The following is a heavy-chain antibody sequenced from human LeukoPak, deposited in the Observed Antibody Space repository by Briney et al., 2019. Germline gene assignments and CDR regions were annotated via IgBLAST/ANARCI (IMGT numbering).Heavy chain of an antibody. CDR2: IYYSGST. D-gene: IGHD6-6*01. Sequence: SETLSLTCTVSGGSISSYYWSWIRQPPGKGLEWIGYIYYSGSTNYNPSLKSRVTISVDTSKNQFSLILNSVTAADAAVYYCARNSAYSSSSGVNCWGQGSLVTVSS. V-gene: IGHV4-59*12. CDR1: GGSISSYY. J-gene: IGHJ4*02. CDR3: ARNSAYSSSSGVNC.